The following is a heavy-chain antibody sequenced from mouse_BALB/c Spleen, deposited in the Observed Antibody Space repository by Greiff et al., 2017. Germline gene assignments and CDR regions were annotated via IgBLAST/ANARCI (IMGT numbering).Heavy chain of an antibody. V-gene: IGHV14-1*02. J-gene: IGHJ4*01. CDR3: ASRVYYAMDY. CDR1: GFNIKDYY. D-gene: IGHD3-3*01. Sequence: VQLKQSGAELVRPGALVKLSCKASGFNIKDYYMHWVKQRPEQGLEWIGWIDPENGNTIYDPKFQGKASITADTSSNTAYLQLSSLTSEDTAVYYCASRVYYAMDYWGQGTSVTVSS. CDR2: IDPENGNT.